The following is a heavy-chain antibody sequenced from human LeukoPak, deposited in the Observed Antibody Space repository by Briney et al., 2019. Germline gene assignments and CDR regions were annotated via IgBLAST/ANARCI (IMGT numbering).Heavy chain of an antibody. Sequence: GGSLRLSCPAYGFTFSSYSMHWVRQAPGRGLEWVAVISYDGSNKYYADSVKGRFTISRDNSKNTLSLQMNSLRAEDTAVYYCAKAIQLWPPLAFDIWGQGTMVTVSS. D-gene: IGHD5-18*01. CDR3: AKAIQLWPPLAFDI. CDR1: GFTFSSYS. J-gene: IGHJ3*02. V-gene: IGHV3-30-3*01. CDR2: ISYDGSNK.